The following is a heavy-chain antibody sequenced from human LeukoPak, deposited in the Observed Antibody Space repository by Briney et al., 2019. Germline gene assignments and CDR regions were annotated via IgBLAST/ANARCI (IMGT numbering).Heavy chain of an antibody. CDR3: ARVSVGSGYDAFEI. Sequence: ASVNLSCRASGYTFSTYGISWVRQAPGQGLEWMGWMSPGNGNTNYAQTLQGRVSMTRDTSTNTAYMQLMSLRSDDTAVYYCARVSVGSGYDAFEIWGQGTMVTVSS. CDR1: GYTFSTYG. V-gene: IGHV1-18*01. CDR2: MSPGNGNT. D-gene: IGHD6-19*01. J-gene: IGHJ3*02.